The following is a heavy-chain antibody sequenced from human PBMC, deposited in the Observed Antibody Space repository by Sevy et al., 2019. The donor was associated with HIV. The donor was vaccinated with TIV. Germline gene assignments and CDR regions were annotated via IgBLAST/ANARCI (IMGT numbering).Heavy chain of an antibody. J-gene: IGHJ1*01. CDR2: ISYDGSNK. V-gene: IGHV3-30-3*01. CDR3: ASGGEQLVLAQNSSEYFQH. D-gene: IGHD6-6*01. CDR1: GFTFSSYA. Sequence: GGYLRLSCAASGFTFSSYAMHWVRQAPGKGLEWVAVISYDGSNKYYADSVKGRFTISRDNSKNTLYLQMNSLRAEDTAVYYCASGGEQLVLAQNSSEYFQHWGQGTLVTVSS.